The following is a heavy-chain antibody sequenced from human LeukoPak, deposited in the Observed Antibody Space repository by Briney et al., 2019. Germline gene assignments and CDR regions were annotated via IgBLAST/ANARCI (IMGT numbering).Heavy chain of an antibody. J-gene: IGHJ6*03. Sequence: SETLSLTCAVCGGSFSGYYWSWIRQPPGKGLEWIGEINHSGSTNYNPSLKSRVTISVDTSKNQFSLKLSSVTAADTAVYYCARHRSSPSSGWYHYYYSYMDVWGKGTTVTISS. CDR2: INHSGST. V-gene: IGHV4-34*01. D-gene: IGHD6-19*01. CDR3: ARHRSSPSSGWYHYYYSYMDV. CDR1: GGSFSGYY.